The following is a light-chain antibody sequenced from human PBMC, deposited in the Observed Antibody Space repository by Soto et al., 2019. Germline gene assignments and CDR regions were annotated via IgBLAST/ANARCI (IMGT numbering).Light chain of an antibody. Sequence: EIVLTQSPATLSLSPGERATLSCRASQSVSSYLAWYQQKPGQAPRLLIYDASNRATGIPARFSGSGSGTDFPLTISIIEPEDFAVYYCQQRSNWPRLITFGQGTRLEIK. CDR2: DAS. CDR1: QSVSSY. V-gene: IGKV3-11*01. CDR3: QQRSNWPRLIT. J-gene: IGKJ5*01.